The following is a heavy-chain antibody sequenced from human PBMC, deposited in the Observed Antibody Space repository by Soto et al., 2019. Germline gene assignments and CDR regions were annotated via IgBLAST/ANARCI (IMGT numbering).Heavy chain of an antibody. D-gene: IGHD3-3*01. CDR2: INSDESST. J-gene: IGHJ6*02. CDR3: GRDGESRFWSGYYLDV. CDR1: GFTFSTYW. Sequence: AAVRLSCAPSGFTFSTYWMHWVRQAPGKGLVWVSRINSDESSTSYADSVKGRFTISSDNAKNTLYLQMNSLRAEDTAVYYSGRDGESRFWSGYYLDVLGQGTTVAVSS. V-gene: IGHV3-74*01.